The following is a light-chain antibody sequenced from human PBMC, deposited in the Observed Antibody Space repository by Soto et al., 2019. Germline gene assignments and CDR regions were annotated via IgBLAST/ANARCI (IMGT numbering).Light chain of an antibody. V-gene: IGKV1-5*01. CDR1: QSISKW. CDR2: DAS. CDR3: QQYKGHSIYS. J-gene: IGKJ1*01. Sequence: DIQMTQSPSTLSASVGDTVTITCRASQSISKWVAWYQQKPGKAPKVLIWDASSLQRGVPSRFSGNGYGTEITLTISNLQPDDCATYRCQQYKGHSIYSCDQGPKVEIK.